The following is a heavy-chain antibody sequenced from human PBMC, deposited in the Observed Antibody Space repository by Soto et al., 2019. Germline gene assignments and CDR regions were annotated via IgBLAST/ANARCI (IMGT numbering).Heavy chain of an antibody. V-gene: IGHV3-30-3*01. CDR3: ARVRSAENLDYYYYGMDV. J-gene: IGHJ6*02. CDR1: GFTFSSYA. Sequence: GGSLRLSCAASGFTFSSYAMHWVRQAPGKGLEWVAVISYDGSNKYYADSVKGRFTISRDNSKNTLYLQMNSLRAEDTAVYYCARVRSAENLDYYYYGMDVWGQGTTVTVSS. CDR2: ISYDGSNK.